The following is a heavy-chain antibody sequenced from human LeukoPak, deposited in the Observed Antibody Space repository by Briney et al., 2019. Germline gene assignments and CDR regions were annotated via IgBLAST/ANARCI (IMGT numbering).Heavy chain of an antibody. D-gene: IGHD2-2*02. Sequence: GGSLRLSCAASGFTFSSYSMNWVRQAPGKGLEWVSSISSSSSYIYYADSVKGRFTISRDNAKNSLYLQMNSLRAEDTAVYYCAATSGYCSSTSCYTYRDYWGQGTLVTVSS. CDR3: AATSGYCSSTSCYTYRDY. CDR2: ISSSSSYI. CDR1: GFTFSSYS. J-gene: IGHJ4*02. V-gene: IGHV3-21*01.